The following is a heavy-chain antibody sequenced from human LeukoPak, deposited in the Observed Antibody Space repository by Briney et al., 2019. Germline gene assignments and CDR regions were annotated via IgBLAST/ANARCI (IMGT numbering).Heavy chain of an antibody. Sequence: GGSLRLSCAASGFTFSSYEMNWVRQAPGKGLEWVSYISSSGSTIYYADSVKGRFTISRDNAKNSLYLRMNSLRAEDTAIYYCARGQAAAGHYWGQGTLVTVSS. CDR1: GFTFSSYE. CDR3: ARGQAAAGHY. D-gene: IGHD6-13*01. V-gene: IGHV3-48*03. CDR2: ISSSGSTI. J-gene: IGHJ4*02.